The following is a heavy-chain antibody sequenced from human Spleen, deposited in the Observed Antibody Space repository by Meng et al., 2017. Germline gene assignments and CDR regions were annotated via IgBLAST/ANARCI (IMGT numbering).Heavy chain of an antibody. CDR2: ISSSDSII. CDR3: ARDPLYYDSSTYGY. V-gene: IGHV3-48*03. D-gene: IGHD3-22*01. Sequence: GESLKISCAASGFTFSSYEMNWVRQAPGKGLEWVSYISSSDSIIYYADSVKGRFTISRDNAKNSLYLQMNSLRAEDTAVYYCARDPLYYDSSTYGYWGQGTLVTGSS. J-gene: IGHJ4*02. CDR1: GFTFSSYE.